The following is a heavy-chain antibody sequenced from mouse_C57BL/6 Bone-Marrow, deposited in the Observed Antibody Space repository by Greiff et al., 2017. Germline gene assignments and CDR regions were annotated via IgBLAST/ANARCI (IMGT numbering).Heavy chain of an antibody. V-gene: IGHV1-59*01. J-gene: IGHJ1*03. Sequence: QVQLQHPGAELVRPGTSVKLSCKASGYTFTSYWMHWVKQRPGQGLEWIGVIDPSVSYTNYNQKFKGKATLTVDTSSSTAYMQLSSLTSEDSAVYYCARDITTVVATGYFDVWGTGTTVTVSS. CDR2: IDPSVSYT. CDR3: ARDITTVVATGYFDV. D-gene: IGHD1-1*01. CDR1: GYTFTSYW.